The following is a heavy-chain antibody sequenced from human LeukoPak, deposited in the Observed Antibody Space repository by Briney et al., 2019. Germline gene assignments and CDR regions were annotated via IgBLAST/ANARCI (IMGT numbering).Heavy chain of an antibody. CDR2: IIPIFGTA. D-gene: IGHD1-26*01. CDR3: ARDRGGSYYMEVDY. J-gene: IGHJ4*02. Sequence: SVKVSCKASGGTFSSYAISWVRQAPGQGLEWMGGIIPIFGTANYAQRFQGRVTITADESTSTAYMELSSLRSEDTAVYYCARDRGGSYYMEVDYWGQGTLVTVSS. CDR1: GGTFSSYA. V-gene: IGHV1-69*13.